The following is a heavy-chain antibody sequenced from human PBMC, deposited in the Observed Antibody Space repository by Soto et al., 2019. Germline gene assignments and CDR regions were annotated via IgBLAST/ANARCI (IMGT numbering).Heavy chain of an antibody. J-gene: IGHJ4*02. D-gene: IGHD2-15*01. CDR2: IYPGDSDT. CDR1: GYSFTNYW. Sequence: GESLKISCKGSGYSFTNYWIGWVRQMPGKGVEWMGIIYPGDSDTRYSPSFQGQVSISADKSINTAYLQWSSLKASDTAMYYCARSRGWYRSGGSCSNYYFDYWGQGALVTVSS. CDR3: ARSRGWYRSGGSCSNYYFDY. V-gene: IGHV5-51*01.